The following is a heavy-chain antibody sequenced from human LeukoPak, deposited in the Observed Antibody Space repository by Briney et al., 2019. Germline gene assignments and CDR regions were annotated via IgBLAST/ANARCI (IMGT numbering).Heavy chain of an antibody. Sequence: KGGESLKISCKGSGGTFSSYAISWVRQAPGQGLEWMGRIIPILGIANYAQKFQGRVTITADKSTSTAYMELSSLRSEDTAVYYCARDDYYDSSGLVLLDYWGQGTLVTVSS. CDR1: GGTFSSYA. CDR3: ARDDYYDSSGLVLLDY. J-gene: IGHJ4*02. D-gene: IGHD3-22*01. CDR2: IIPILGIA. V-gene: IGHV1-69*04.